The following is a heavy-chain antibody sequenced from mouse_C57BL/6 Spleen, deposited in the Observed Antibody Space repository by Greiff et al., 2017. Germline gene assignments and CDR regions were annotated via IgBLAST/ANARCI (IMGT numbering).Heavy chain of an antibody. CDR2: IHPTSGST. D-gene: IGHD1-1*01. V-gene: IGHV1-64*01. CDR3: ARYGTSFAY. Sequence: QVQLQQPGAELVKPGASVKLSCKASGYTFTSYWMHWVKQRPGQGLEWIGMIHPTSGSTNYNEKFKSKATLPVDKSSSTAYMQLSSLTAEDSSVYYCARYGTSFAYWGQGTLVTVSA. J-gene: IGHJ3*01. CDR1: GYTFTSYW.